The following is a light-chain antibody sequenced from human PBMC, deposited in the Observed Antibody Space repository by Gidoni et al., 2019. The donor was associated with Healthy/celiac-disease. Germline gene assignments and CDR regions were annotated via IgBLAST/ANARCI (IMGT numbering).Light chain of an antibody. CDR2: DAS. CDR3: QQYDNLPPYT. J-gene: IGKJ2*01. Sequence: DIQMTQSPSSLSASVGDRVTITCQASQDISNYLNWYQQKPGKDPKLLIYDASNLETGVPSRFSGSGSGTDFTFTISSLQPEDIATYYCQQYDNLPPYTFGQGTKLEIK. CDR1: QDISNY. V-gene: IGKV1-33*01.